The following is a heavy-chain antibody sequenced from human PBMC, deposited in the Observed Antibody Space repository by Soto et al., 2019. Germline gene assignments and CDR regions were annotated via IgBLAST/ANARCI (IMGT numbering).Heavy chain of an antibody. V-gene: IGHV3-7*03. Sequence: EVQLVESGGGLVQPGGSLRLSCVASAFVLRDYPMNWVRQAPGKGLEWVANINRRGSEANYAASVRGRFTISRDNAWNLFYLQMNSLRADDTAVYFCVRGTPTPGLAYWGQGTLVTVSS. J-gene: IGHJ4*02. CDR3: VRGTPTPGLAY. CDR1: AFVLRDYP. CDR2: INRRGSEA. D-gene: IGHD1-7*01.